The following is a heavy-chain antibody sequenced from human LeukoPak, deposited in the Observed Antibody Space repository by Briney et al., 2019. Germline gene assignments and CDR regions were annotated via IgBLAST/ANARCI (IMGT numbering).Heavy chain of an antibody. CDR1: GYPFTGYY. CDR3: ARLADCSSSSCRSFDY. Sequence: ASVKVSCKASGYPFTGYYLHWVRQAPGQGLEWVGWINPNSGFTNYAQKFQGRVTMTRDTSISTAYMELSRLRSDDTAVYYCARLADCSSSSCRSFDYWGQGTLVTVSS. CDR2: INPNSGFT. J-gene: IGHJ4*02. D-gene: IGHD2-2*01. V-gene: IGHV1-2*02.